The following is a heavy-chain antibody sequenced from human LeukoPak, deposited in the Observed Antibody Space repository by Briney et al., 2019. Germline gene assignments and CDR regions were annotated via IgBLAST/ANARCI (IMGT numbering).Heavy chain of an antibody. J-gene: IGHJ4*02. D-gene: IGHD3-10*01. CDR2: IDSDGSTT. CDR1: GFTFSNCW. V-gene: IGHV3-74*03. Sequence: GGSLRLSCAASGFTFSNCWMHWVRQAPGKGLEWVSRIDSDGSTTKYADSVKGRFTISRDNSKNTLYLQMNSLRAEGTAVYYCARADGSGSYYNVGVIDYWGQGTLVTVSS. CDR3: ARADGSGSYYNVGVIDY.